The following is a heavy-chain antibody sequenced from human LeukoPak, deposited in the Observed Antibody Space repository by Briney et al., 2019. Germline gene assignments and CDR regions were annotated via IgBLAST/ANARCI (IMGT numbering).Heavy chain of an antibody. CDR2: ISYDGSNK. CDR3: AKQRNPYDILTGYNFDY. D-gene: IGHD3-9*01. CDR1: GFTFSSYG. V-gene: IGHV3-30*18. Sequence: GRSLRLSCAASGFTFSSYGMHWVRQAPGKGLERVAVISYDGSNKYYADSVKGRFTISRDNSKNTLYLQMNSPRAEDTAVYYCAKQRNPYDILTGYNFDYWGQGTLVTVSS. J-gene: IGHJ4*02.